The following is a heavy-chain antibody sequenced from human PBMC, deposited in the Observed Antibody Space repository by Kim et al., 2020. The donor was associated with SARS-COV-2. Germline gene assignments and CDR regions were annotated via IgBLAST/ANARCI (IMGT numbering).Heavy chain of an antibody. D-gene: IGHD2-21*02. J-gene: IGHJ4*02. CDR1: GGSISSYY. CDR3: ARGVGTAPGY. V-gene: IGHV4-59*01. CDR2: IYYSGST. Sequence: SETLSLTCTVSGGSISSYYWSWIRQPPGKGLEWIGYIYYSGSTNYNPSLKSRVTISVDTSKNQFSLKLSSVTAADTAVYYCARGVGTAPGYWGQGTLVTVSS.